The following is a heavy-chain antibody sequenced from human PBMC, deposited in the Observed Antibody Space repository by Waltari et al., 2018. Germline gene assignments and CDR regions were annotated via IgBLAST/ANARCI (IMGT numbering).Heavy chain of an antibody. V-gene: IGHV1-24*01. D-gene: IGHD4-17*01. CDR1: GYTLTELS. J-gene: IGHJ3*02. CDR3: ATVRSAGYYGAEAFDI. Sequence: QVQLVQSGAEVKKPGASVKVSCKVSGYTLTELSMHWVRPAPGKGLEWMGGFDPEDGETIYQQKFQGRFTMTEDTSTDTAYMELSSLRSEDTAVYYCATVRSAGYYGAEAFDIWGQGTMVTVSS. CDR2: FDPEDGET.